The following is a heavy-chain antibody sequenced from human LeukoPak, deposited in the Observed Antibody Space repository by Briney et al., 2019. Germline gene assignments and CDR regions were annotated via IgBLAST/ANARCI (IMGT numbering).Heavy chain of an antibody. CDR1: GGSISSGDYY. CDR2: IYYSGST. J-gene: IGHJ4*02. Sequence: SETLSLTCTVSGGSISSGDYYWSWIRQHPGKGLEWIGYIYYSGSTYYNPSLKSRVTISVDTSKNQFSLKLSSVTAADTAVYYCARDYGDYYFDYWGQGTLVTVSS. D-gene: IGHD4-17*01. CDR3: ARDYGDYYFDY. V-gene: IGHV4-31*03.